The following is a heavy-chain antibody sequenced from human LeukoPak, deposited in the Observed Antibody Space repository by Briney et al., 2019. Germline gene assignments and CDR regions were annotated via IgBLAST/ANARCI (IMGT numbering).Heavy chain of an antibody. Sequence: GGSLRLSCAASGFTFSSFAVHWIRQAPGKGLEWVSSISSSSSSINNADSVNGRFTISRDNTKKSLYLQMNSLRSEDTAVYYCARGAEVYYYYYMDVWGKGTTVTVSS. CDR1: GFTFSSFA. CDR3: ARGAEVYYYYYMDV. CDR2: ISSSSSSI. V-gene: IGHV3-21*04. J-gene: IGHJ6*03.